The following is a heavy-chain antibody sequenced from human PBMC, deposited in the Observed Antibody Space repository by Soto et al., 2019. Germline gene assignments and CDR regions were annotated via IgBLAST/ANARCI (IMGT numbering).Heavy chain of an antibody. V-gene: IGHV3-30-3*01. CDR3: AREAEVYSTGWYYFDY. CDR2: ISYVGYNK. CDR1: GFTFNNYT. Sequence: GGSLRLSCAASGFTFNNYTMHWVRQAPGKGLEWVAVISYVGYNKYYADSVKGRFTVSRDDSKKTLYLEMNSLRAEDTAVYYCAREAEVYSTGWYYFDYWGQGTLVTVSS. J-gene: IGHJ4*02. D-gene: IGHD6-19*01.